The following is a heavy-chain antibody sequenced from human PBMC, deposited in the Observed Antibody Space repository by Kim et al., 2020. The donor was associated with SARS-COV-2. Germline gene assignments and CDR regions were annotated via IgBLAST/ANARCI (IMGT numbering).Heavy chain of an antibody. J-gene: IGHJ6*02. CDR2: ISWDGGST. Sequence: GGSLRLSCAASGFTFDDYTMHWVRQAPGKGLEWVSLISWDGGSTYYADSVKGRFTISRDNSKNSLYLQMNSLRTEDTALYYCAKGELYGGNQESYYYYGMYVWGQGTTVTVSS. CDR3: AKGELYGGNQESYYYYGMYV. D-gene: IGHD4-17*01. CDR1: GFTFDDYT. V-gene: IGHV3-43*01.